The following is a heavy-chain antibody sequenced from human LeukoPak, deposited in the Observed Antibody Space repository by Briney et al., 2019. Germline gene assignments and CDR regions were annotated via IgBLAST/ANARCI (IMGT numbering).Heavy chain of an antibody. V-gene: IGHV4-34*01. Sequence: PSETLSLTCSVYGGSFSDYYWIWIRQSPGMGLQWIGEISHSGNTNYNPSLESRLTMSVDTSKNQFSLKLNSVTAADTGVYYCARMYQLQCLDYWGQGTLVTVSS. CDR2: ISHSGNT. CDR1: GGSFSDYY. D-gene: IGHD2-2*01. J-gene: IGHJ4*02. CDR3: ARMYQLQCLDY.